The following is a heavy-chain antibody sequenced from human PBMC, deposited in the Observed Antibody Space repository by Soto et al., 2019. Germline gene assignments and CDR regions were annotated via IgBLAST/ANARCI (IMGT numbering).Heavy chain of an antibody. Sequence: GASVKVSCKASGYTFTTYDLSWVRQAPGQGLEWMRWISAYNGNTNYAQNLQGRVTMTTDTSTSTAYMELRSLRSDDTAVYYCARVIGYYYHMDVWGQGTTVTVSS. D-gene: IGHD3-22*01. CDR1: GYTFTTYD. J-gene: IGHJ6*02. CDR3: ARVIGYYYHMDV. CDR2: ISAYNGNT. V-gene: IGHV1-18*01.